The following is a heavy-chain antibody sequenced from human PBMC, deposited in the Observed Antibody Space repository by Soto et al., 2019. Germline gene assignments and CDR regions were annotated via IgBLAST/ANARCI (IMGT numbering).Heavy chain of an antibody. D-gene: IGHD2-15*01. V-gene: IGHV2-5*02. Sequence: QITLKESGPPLVRPAQTLTLTCAFSGFSLTTTRMGVAWIRQPPGKALEWLALIYWADDKRYSPSLKNRLSVSKATYTNRVVLTITEISPDDTGTYFCAHAGDFDLLSFDRWGPGTLVTVSS. CDR3: AHAGDFDLLSFDR. J-gene: IGHJ4*02. CDR1: GFSLTTTRMG. CDR2: IYWADDK.